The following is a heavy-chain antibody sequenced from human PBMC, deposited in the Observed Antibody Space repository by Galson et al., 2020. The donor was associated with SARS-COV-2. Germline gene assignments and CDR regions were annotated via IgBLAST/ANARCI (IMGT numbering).Heavy chain of an antibody. CDR3: ARGATDSSSWEHYYYYYYMDV. V-gene: IGHV4-59*01. D-gene: IGHD6-13*01. CDR1: GGSISSYY. Sequence: SQTLSLTCTVSGGSISSYYWSWIRQPPGKGLEWIGYIYYSGSTNYNPSLKSRVTISVDTSKNQFSLKLSSVTAADTAVYYCARGATDSSSWEHYYYYYYMDVWGKGTTVTVSS. J-gene: IGHJ6*03. CDR2: IYYSGST.